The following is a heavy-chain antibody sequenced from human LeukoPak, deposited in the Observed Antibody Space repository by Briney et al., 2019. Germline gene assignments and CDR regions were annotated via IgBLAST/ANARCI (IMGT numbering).Heavy chain of an antibody. CDR2: ISGSGGAT. CDR3: AKDRGLRSGYYDTSGYSFDY. J-gene: IGHJ4*02. Sequence: PGVSLRLSCAASGFTFSSYAMSWVRQTPGKGLEWVSAISGSGGATYYADSVKGRFTISRDHSEHTLYLKMNSLRAEDTAFYYCAKDRGLRSGYYDTSGYSFDYWGQGALVTVSS. V-gene: IGHV3-23*01. D-gene: IGHD3-22*01. CDR1: GFTFSSYA.